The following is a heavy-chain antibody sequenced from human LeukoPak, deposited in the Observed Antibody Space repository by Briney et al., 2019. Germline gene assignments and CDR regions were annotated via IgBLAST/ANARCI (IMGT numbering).Heavy chain of an antibody. D-gene: IGHD1-26*01. Sequence: SVKVSCKASGGTFSSYAISWVRQAPGQGLEWMGRIIPIFGTANYAQKFQGRVTITTDESTSTAYMELSSLRSEDTAVYYCARDAEDSGSYFDYWGQGTLVTVSS. CDR2: IIPIFGTA. J-gene: IGHJ4*02. V-gene: IGHV1-69*05. CDR3: ARDAEDSGSYFDY. CDR1: GGTFSSYA.